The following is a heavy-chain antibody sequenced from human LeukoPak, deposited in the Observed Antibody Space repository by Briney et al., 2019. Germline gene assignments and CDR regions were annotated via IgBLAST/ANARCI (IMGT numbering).Heavy chain of an antibody. CDR1: GFTFSSYG. CDR3: TTAFYSSGWYYYYGMDV. CDR2: IKSKTDGGTT. V-gene: IGHV3-15*01. Sequence: GGSLRLSCAASGFTFSSYGMHWVRQAPGKGLEWVGRIKSKTDGGTTDYAAPVKGRFTISRDDSKNTLYLQMNSLKTEDTAVYYCTTAFYSSGWYYYYGMDVWGQGTTVTVSS. J-gene: IGHJ6*02. D-gene: IGHD6-19*01.